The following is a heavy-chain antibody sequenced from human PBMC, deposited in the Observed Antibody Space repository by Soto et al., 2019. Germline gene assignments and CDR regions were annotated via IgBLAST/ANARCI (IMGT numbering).Heavy chain of an antibody. J-gene: IGHJ4*02. Sequence: SLRLSCTASGLPHSSFAMMWVRQAPGKGLECVSGIYGSGRGIEYADSVKGRFTISRDNSKNTVYLQMTDLRADDTAVYYCAKDAVYNDGLWLMDHWGQGTQVTVSS. CDR3: AKDAVYNDGLWLMDH. CDR1: GLPHSSFA. V-gene: IGHV3-23*05. D-gene: IGHD2-21*01. CDR2: IYGSGRGI.